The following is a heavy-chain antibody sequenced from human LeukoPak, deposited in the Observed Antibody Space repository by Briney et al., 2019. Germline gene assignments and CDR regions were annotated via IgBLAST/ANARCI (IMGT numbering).Heavy chain of an antibody. J-gene: IGHJ4*02. CDR1: GFTFSSYS. CDR3: ARDPTEMTTVTIDY. V-gene: IGHV3-48*02. Sequence: GGSLRLSCAAPGFTFSSYSMNWVRQAPGKGLEWVSYISSSSSTIYYADSVKGRFTISRDNAKNSLYLQMNSLRDEDTAVYYCARDPTEMTTVTIDYWGQGTLVTVSS. CDR2: ISSSSSTI. D-gene: IGHD4-17*01.